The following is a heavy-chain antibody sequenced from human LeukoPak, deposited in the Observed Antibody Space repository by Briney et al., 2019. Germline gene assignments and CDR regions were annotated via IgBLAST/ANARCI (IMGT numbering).Heavy chain of an antibody. Sequence: SETLSLTCTVSGGSISSSSYYWGWIRQPPGKGLEWIGYIYYSGSTNYNPSLKSRVTISVDTSKNQFTLKLSSVTAADTAVYYCARVYHRRAFDIWGQGTMVTVSS. CDR2: IYYSGST. CDR3: ARVYHRRAFDI. V-gene: IGHV4-61*05. CDR1: GGSISSSSYY. J-gene: IGHJ3*02. D-gene: IGHD1-14*01.